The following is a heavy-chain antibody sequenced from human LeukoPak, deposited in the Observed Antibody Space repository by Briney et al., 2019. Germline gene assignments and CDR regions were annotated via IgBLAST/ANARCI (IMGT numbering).Heavy chain of an antibody. D-gene: IGHD5-18*01. CDR2: INPSSDGGTT. Sequence: GGSLRLSCAASGFTFTKAWMSWDRQAQGGGLESVGHINPSSDGGTTDYAAPVKGRFSISRDDSKNTLHLQMNRLKTEDTAVYYCTTGTWIQLWLADYWGQGTLVTVSS. CDR1: GFTFTKAW. CDR3: TTGTWIQLWLADY. V-gene: IGHV3-15*01. J-gene: IGHJ4*02.